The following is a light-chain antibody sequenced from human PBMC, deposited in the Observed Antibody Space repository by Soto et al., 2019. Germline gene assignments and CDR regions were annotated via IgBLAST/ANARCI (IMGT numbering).Light chain of an antibody. CDR1: QSVLSSSNNKNY. CDR2: WAS. J-gene: IGKJ4*01. Sequence: DIVLTQSPDSLAVSLGERATINCKSSQSVLSSSNNKNYLTWYQQKPGQPPKLLIYWASTRESGVPDRFSGSGSGTDFTLTISSLQAEDVAVYYCQQYSSIPLTFGGGTKVEIK. CDR3: QQYSSIPLT. V-gene: IGKV4-1*01.